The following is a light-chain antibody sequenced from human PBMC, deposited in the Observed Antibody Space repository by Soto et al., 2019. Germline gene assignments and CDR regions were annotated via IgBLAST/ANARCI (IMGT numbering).Light chain of an antibody. J-gene: IGKJ1*01. V-gene: IGKV3-20*01. CDR1: QSVSSSY. CDR2: GAS. CDR3: QQYGSSPQT. Sequence: EIVLTQSPGTLSLSPGERATLSCRASQSVSSSYLAWYKQKPGQAPRLLIYGASSRATGTPDRFSGSGSGTDFTLTISRLEPEDFAVYYCQQYGSSPQTFGQGTKVEIK.